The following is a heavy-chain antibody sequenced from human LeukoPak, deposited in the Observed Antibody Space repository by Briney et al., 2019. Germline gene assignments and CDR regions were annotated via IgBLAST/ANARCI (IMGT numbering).Heavy chain of an antibody. D-gene: IGHD1-26*01. CDR1: GYTFTTYA. V-gene: IGHV1-18*01. Sequence: ASVKVSCKASGYTFTTYAINWVRQAPGQGLEWMGWISAYNGNTNYAQKLQGRVTMTTDTSTSTAYMELRSLRSDDTAVYYCARGLQWELLDYFDYWGQGTLVTVSS. CDR2: ISAYNGNT. J-gene: IGHJ4*02. CDR3: ARGLQWELLDYFDY.